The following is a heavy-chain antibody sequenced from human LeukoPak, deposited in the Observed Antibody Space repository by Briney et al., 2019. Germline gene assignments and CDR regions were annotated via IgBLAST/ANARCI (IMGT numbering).Heavy chain of an antibody. Sequence: SVKVSCKASGGTFSSYAISWVRQAPGQGLEWMGGIIPIFGTANYAQKFQSRVTITTDESTSTAYMELSSLRSEDTAVYYCARSPPHGYYVYYMDVWGKGTTVTVSS. J-gene: IGHJ6*03. CDR3: ARSPPHGYYVYYMDV. V-gene: IGHV1-69*05. D-gene: IGHD3-3*01. CDR2: IIPIFGTA. CDR1: GGTFSSYA.